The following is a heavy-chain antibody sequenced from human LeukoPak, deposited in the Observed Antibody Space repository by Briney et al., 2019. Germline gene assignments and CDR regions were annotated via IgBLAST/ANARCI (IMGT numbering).Heavy chain of an antibody. Sequence: ASVKVSCKASGYTFTGYYMHWVRQAPGQGLEWMGWISAYNGNTNYAQKLQGRVTMTTDTSTSTAYMELRSLRSDDTAVYYCARDDIAAAGTGGDYWGQGTLVTVSS. CDR1: GYTFTGYY. D-gene: IGHD6-13*01. CDR2: ISAYNGNT. CDR3: ARDDIAAAGTGGDY. J-gene: IGHJ4*02. V-gene: IGHV1-18*04.